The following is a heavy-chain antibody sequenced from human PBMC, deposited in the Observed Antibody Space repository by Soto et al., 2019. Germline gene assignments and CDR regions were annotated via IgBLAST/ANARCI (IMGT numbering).Heavy chain of an antibody. CDR2: ISWNSRDV. Sequence: LRLGCAASRFAFDDSAMHWVRHSQGSAVKWVSGISWNSRDVGYADSVKGGFTISRDNAKNSVYLQMNSLRAEDLALYYCVEGLEVGPTRWRYWGLGHWGQGPVVT. CDR3: VEGLEVGPTRWRYWGLGH. J-gene: IGHJ4*02. V-gene: IGHV3-9*03. CDR1: RFAFDDSA. D-gene: IGHD1-26*01.